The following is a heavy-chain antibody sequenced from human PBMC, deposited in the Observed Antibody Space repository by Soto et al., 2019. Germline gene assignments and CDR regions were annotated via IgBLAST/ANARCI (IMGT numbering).Heavy chain of an antibody. D-gene: IGHD3-10*01. CDR1: GLYISSFY. CDR2: IYYSGST. Sequence: PSETKSLTYTFSGLYISSFYLSLIRQKQGKGLEWIGYIYYSGSTNYNPSLKSRVTISVDTSKNQFSLKLSSVTAADTAVYYCSRLTPAYYIGSGDTLFDYLVQGTLVTVSS. CDR3: SRLTPAYYIGSGDTLFDY. V-gene: IGHV4-59*08. J-gene: IGHJ4*02.